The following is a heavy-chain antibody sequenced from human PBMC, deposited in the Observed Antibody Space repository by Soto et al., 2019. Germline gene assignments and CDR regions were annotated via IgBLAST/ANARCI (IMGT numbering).Heavy chain of an antibody. CDR1: GYSISSGYY. V-gene: IGHV4-38-2*01. CDR3: ANYGDYVYGVDV. D-gene: IGHD4-17*01. CDR2: IYHSGST. Sequence: GPGPESASETLSLTCAVSGYSISSGYYWGWIRQPPGKGLEWIGSIYHSGSTYYNPSLKSRVTISVDTSKNQFSLKLSSVTAADTAVYYCANYGDYVYGVDVWGQGTTVTVSS. J-gene: IGHJ6*02.